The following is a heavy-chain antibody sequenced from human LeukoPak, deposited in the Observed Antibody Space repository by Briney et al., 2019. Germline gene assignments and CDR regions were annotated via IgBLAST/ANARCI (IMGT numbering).Heavy chain of an antibody. Sequence: GGSLRLSCAASGFTFSSHGMSWARQAPGKGLEWVSGISGSGGGTFYADSVRGRFTISRDNSKNTVYLQMNSLRAEDTAVYYCAKSATTVTSNFDYWGQGTLVTVSS. D-gene: IGHD4-17*01. CDR1: GFTFSSHG. J-gene: IGHJ4*02. CDR2: ISGSGGGT. CDR3: AKSATTVTSNFDY. V-gene: IGHV3-23*01.